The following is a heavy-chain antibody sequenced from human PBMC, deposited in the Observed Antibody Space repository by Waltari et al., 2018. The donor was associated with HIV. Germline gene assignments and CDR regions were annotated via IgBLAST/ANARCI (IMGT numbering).Heavy chain of an antibody. CDR3: ASGVGYDSSGYYYDY. Sequence: QVQLQESGPGLVKPSETLSLTCTVSGGSISSYYWSWLRQHPGKGMEWICYIYYSGSTNYNPYLKSRVTVSVDTSKNQFSLKLSSVTAADTAVYYCASGVGYDSSGYYYDYWGQGTLVTVSS. V-gene: IGHV4-59*01. J-gene: IGHJ4*02. CDR2: IYYSGST. CDR1: GGSISSYY. D-gene: IGHD3-22*01.